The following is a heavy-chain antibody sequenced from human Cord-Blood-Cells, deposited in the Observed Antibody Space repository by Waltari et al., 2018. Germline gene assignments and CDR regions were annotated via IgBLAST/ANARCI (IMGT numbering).Heavy chain of an antibody. D-gene: IGHD2-21*02. J-gene: IGHJ2*01. Sequence: EVQLVESGGGLVQPGRSLRLSCAASGFTFDDYAIPWFRQAPGKGLEWVSGISWNSGSIGYADSVKGRFTISRDNAKNSLYLQMNSLRAEDTALYYCAKDMGYGGNSHWYFDLWGRGTLVTVSS. V-gene: IGHV3-9*01. CDR1: GFTFDDYA. CDR3: AKDMGYGGNSHWYFDL. CDR2: ISWNSGSI.